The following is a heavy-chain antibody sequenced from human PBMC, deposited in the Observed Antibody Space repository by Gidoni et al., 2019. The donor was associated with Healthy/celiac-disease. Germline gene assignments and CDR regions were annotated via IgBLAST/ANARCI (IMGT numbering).Heavy chain of an antibody. D-gene: IGHD6-13*01. Sequence: RFTISRDNSKNTLYLQMNSLRAEDTAVYYCAKDIGRAAGGGASGGYWFDPWGQGTLVTVSS. CDR3: AKDIGRAAGGGASGGYWFDP. J-gene: IGHJ5*02. V-gene: IGHV3-23*01.